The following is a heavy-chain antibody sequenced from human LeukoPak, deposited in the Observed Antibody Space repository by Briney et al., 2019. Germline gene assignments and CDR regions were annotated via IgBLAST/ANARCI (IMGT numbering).Heavy chain of an antibody. D-gene: IGHD4-17*01. Sequence: PGGSLRLSCAASGFTFSSYEMNSVRQAPGKGLEWVSYISSSGSTIYYADSVKGRFTISRDNAKNSLYLQMNSLRAEDTAVYYCARDHDYGDSDYWGQGTLVTVSS. CDR2: ISSSGSTI. CDR1: GFTFSSYE. CDR3: ARDHDYGDSDY. J-gene: IGHJ4*02. V-gene: IGHV3-48*03.